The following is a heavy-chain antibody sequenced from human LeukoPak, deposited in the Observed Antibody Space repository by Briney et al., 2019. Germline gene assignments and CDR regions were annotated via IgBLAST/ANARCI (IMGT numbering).Heavy chain of an antibody. V-gene: IGHV1-2*02. CDR2: INPKTGTA. CDR1: GYTFTGYS. D-gene: IGHD5/OR15-5a*01. J-gene: IGHJ4*02. CDR3: ARVLDLVYGNAYYFDY. Sequence: ASVKVSCKASGYTFTGYSIYWVRQTPGQKLEWMGWINPKTGTANSAQKFQGRVTMTRGTSISTVYMELSRLRSDDTAVYYCARVLDLVYGNAYYFDYWGQGTLVTVSS.